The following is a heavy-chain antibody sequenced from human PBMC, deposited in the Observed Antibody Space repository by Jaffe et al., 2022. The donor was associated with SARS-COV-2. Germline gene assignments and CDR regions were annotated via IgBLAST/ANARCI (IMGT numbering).Heavy chain of an antibody. CDR3: ARIDCSGGSCLLDY. CDR2: IYYSGST. V-gene: IGHV4-59*08. D-gene: IGHD2-15*01. Sequence: QVQLQESGPGLVKPSETLSLTCTVSGGSISSYYWSWIRQPPGKGLEWIGYIYYSGSTNYNPSLKSRVTISVDTSKNQFSLKLSSVTAADTAVYYCARIDCSGGSCLLDYWGQGTLVTVSS. J-gene: IGHJ4*02. CDR1: GGSISSYY.